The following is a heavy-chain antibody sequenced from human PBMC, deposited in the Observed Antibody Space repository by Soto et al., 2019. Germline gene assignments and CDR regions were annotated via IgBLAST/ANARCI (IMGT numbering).Heavy chain of an antibody. J-gene: IGHJ4*02. CDR2: ISYDGSNK. CDR1: GFTFSSYA. D-gene: IGHD3-9*01. Sequence: PGGSLRLSCAASGFTFSSYAMNWVRQAPGKGLEWVAVISYDGSNKYYADSVKGRFNISRDNSKNTLYLQMNSLRAEDTAVYYFARDGSAANIFFDYWGQGTLVTVSS. V-gene: IGHV3-30-3*01. CDR3: ARDGSAANIFFDY.